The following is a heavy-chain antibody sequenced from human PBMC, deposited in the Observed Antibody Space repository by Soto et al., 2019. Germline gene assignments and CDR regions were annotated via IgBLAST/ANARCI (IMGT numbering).Heavy chain of an antibody. CDR3: ATGFSSSTYYIDS. Sequence: GGSLRLSCAASGFTFDDYVMHWVRQAPGKGLEWVSGISWNGNSRDYADSVKGRFTISRDNARNSLYLQMNSLRDEDTALYYCATGFSSSTYYIDSWGRGTLVTVSS. V-gene: IGHV3-9*01. CDR2: ISWNGNSR. J-gene: IGHJ4*02. CDR1: GFTFDDYV. D-gene: IGHD2-2*01.